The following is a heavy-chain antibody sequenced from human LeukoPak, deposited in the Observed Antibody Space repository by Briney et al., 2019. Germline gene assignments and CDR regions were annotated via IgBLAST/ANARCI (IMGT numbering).Heavy chain of an antibody. V-gene: IGHV1-18*01. CDR2: ISAYNGNT. Sequence: ASVKVSCKASGYTFTSYGISWVRQAPGQGLEWMGWISAYNGNTNYAQKLQGRVTMTTDTSTSTAYMELRSLRSDDTAVYYCARVSRSYLFAWFDPWGQGTLVTVSS. J-gene: IGHJ5*02. D-gene: IGHD1-26*01. CDR1: GYTFTSYG. CDR3: ARVSRSYLFAWFDP.